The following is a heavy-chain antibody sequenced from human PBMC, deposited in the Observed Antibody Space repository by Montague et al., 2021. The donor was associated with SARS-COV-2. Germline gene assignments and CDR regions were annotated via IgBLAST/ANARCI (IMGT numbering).Heavy chain of an antibody. CDR1: GGSINTYY. J-gene: IGHJ3*02. Sequence: SETLSLTCTVSGGSINTYYWNWIRQPPGKGLEWIGYIYYSGSTNYNPSLMSRVTISVDTSKNQFSLKLSSVTAADTAVYYCARVTTKRTRYGSGSYRGFDAFDIWGQGTMVTVSS. CDR2: IYYSGST. CDR3: ARVTTKRTRYGSGSYRGFDAFDI. D-gene: IGHD3-10*01. V-gene: IGHV4-59*08.